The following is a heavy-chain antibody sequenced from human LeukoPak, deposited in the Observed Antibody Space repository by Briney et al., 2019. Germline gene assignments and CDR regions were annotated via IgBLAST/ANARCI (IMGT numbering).Heavy chain of an antibody. D-gene: IGHD6-19*01. CDR3: ATGKYSSGLYDY. Sequence: GGSLRLSCAASGFTFSNYGMSWVRQAPGKGLEWVSVISGSGANTYYADSVKGRFTISRDNSKNTLYLQMNSLRAEDTAVYYCATGKYSSGLYDYWGQGTLVTVSS. J-gene: IGHJ4*02. V-gene: IGHV3-23*01. CDR2: ISGSGANT. CDR1: GFTFSNYG.